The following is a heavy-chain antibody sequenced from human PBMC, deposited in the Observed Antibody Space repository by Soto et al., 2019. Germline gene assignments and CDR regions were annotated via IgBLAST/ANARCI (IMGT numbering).Heavy chain of an antibody. Sequence: SETLSLTCNVSGGPISGDYYWTWIRQPPGKGLEWIGYIFYSGSTYYNPSLKSRVTMSVDTSKNQFSLRLSSVTAADTAVYYCVRGWVGFDSSGYPSRYFDFWGQGILVTVSS. CDR2: IFYSGST. CDR1: GGPISGDYY. V-gene: IGHV4-30-4*01. J-gene: IGHJ4*02. D-gene: IGHD3-22*01. CDR3: VRGWVGFDSSGYPSRYFDF.